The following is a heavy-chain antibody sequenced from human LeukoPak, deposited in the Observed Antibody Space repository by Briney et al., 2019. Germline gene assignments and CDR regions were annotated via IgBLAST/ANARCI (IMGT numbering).Heavy chain of an antibody. CDR1: GFTFRSYG. CDR3: ARGVSYGSGSYGYYFDY. D-gene: IGHD3-10*01. CDR2: IWYDGSNK. V-gene: IGHV3-33*01. J-gene: IGHJ4*02. Sequence: GGSLRLSCAASGFTFRSYGMHWVRHAPGKGLEWVAVIWYDGSNKYYADSVKGRFTISRDNSKNTLYLQMNSLRAEDTAVYYCARGVSYGSGSYGYYFDYWGQGALVTVSS.